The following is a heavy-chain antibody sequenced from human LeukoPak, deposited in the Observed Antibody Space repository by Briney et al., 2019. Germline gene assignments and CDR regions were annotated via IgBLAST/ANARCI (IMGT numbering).Heavy chain of an antibody. D-gene: IGHD7-27*01. CDR3: ARDRGTGVFDY. J-gene: IGHJ4*02. Sequence: GSLRLSCAASGFTFSSYEMNWVRQAPGKGLEWIGYIYYTGSTNSNPSLKSRVTISVDTSKNQFSLKLSSVTAADTAVYYCARDRGTGVFDYWGQGTLVTVSS. V-gene: IGHV4-59*12. CDR1: GFTFSSYE. CDR2: IYYTGST.